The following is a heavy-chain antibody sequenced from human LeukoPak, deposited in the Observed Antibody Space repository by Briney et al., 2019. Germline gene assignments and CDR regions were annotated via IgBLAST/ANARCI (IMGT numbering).Heavy chain of an antibody. D-gene: IGHD3-3*01. CDR1: GPSTTSVYY. Sequence: SETLSLSCAVSGPSTTSVYYWAWIRQPPGKGLEWVGSLFQSGNTYYKPSLKSRVSLSMDTSENHFSLRLTSVTAADTAIYYCASGNYDDYFDHWGQGTLVTVSP. CDR3: ASGNYDDYFDH. J-gene: IGHJ4*02. CDR2: LFQSGNT. V-gene: IGHV4-38-2*01.